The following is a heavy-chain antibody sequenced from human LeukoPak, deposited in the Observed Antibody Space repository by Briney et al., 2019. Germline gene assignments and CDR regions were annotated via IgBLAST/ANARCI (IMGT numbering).Heavy chain of an antibody. D-gene: IGHD3-3*01. CDR1: GLTLSSNY. CDR2: IYNGGST. Sequence: PGGSLRLSCAPSGLTLSSNYMTWLRQAPGKGLEWVSVIYNGGSTYYADSVKGRFTISRDNSKNILYLQMISLRTEDTSVYYCATDRVFIFGVVEALGYWGQGTLVTVSS. J-gene: IGHJ4*02. CDR3: ATDRVFIFGVVEALGY. V-gene: IGHV3-66*01.